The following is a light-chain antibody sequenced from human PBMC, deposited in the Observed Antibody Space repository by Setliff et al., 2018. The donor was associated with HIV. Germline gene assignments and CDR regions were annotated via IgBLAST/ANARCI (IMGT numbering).Light chain of an antibody. CDR1: SSDVGGYNY. J-gene: IGLJ1*01. V-gene: IGLV2-14*01. CDR3: SSYTSSSTYV. CDR2: DVS. Sequence: QSVLTQPASVSGSPGQSITISCTGTSSDVGGYNYVSWYQQHPGKAPKLMIYDVSKWPSGVSNRFSGSKSGNTASLTISGLQTEDEADYYCSSYTSSSTYVLGTGTKVTVL.